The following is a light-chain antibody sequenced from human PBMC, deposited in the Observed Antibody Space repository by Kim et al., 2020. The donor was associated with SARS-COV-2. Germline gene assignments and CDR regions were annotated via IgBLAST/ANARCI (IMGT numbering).Light chain of an antibody. V-gene: IGLV2-23*01. CDR2: EAT. CDR3: CSYAGSSTWV. CDR1: RSDVGGYNL. J-gene: IGLJ3*02. Sequence: GQSLTISCTGTRSDVGGYNLVSWYQQHPGKAPKLMIYEATKRPSGVSNRFSGSKSDYTASLTISGLQAEDEADYYCCSYAGSSTWVFGGGTKVTVL.